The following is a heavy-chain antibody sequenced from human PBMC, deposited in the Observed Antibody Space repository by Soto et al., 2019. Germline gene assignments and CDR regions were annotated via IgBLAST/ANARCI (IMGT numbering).Heavy chain of an antibody. J-gene: IGHJ2*01. V-gene: IGHV3-21*01. D-gene: IGHD3-16*01. CDR3: ARDAGPFWYFDL. CDR2: ISSSSSYI. CDR1: GFTFSSYS. Sequence: GGSVRLSCAASGFTFSSYSMNWVRQAPGKGLEWVSSISSSSSYIYYADSVKGRFTISRDNAKNSLYLQMNSLRAEDTAVYYCARDAGPFWYFDLWGRGTLVTVSS.